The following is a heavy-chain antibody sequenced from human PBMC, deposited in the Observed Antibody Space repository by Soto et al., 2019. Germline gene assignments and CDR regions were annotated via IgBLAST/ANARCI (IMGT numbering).Heavy chain of an antibody. Sequence: GGSLRLSCAASGFTFSSYGMHWVRQAPGKGLEWVAVISYDGSNKYYADSVKGRFTISRDNSKNTLYLQMNSLRAEDTAVYYCAKDRIAVPFDYWGQGTLVTVSS. J-gene: IGHJ4*02. CDR3: AKDRIAVPFDY. D-gene: IGHD6-19*01. CDR2: ISYDGSNK. CDR1: GFTFSSYG. V-gene: IGHV3-30*18.